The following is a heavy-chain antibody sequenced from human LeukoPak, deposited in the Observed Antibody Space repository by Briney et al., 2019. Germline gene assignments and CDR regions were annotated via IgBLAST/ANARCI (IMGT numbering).Heavy chain of an antibody. J-gene: IGHJ4*02. CDR1: GFTFSSYA. V-gene: IGHV3-66*01. Sequence: GGSLRLSCAASGFTFSSYAMHWVRQAPGKGLEWVSVIYSGGGTRYADSVKGRFAISRDNSKNTLYLQMNSLRAEDTAVYYCATHSGGYWGQGTLVTVSS. CDR2: IYSGGGT. CDR3: ATHSGGY. D-gene: IGHD3-16*01.